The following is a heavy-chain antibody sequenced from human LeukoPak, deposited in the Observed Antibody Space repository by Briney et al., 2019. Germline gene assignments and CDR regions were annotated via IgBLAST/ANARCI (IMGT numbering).Heavy chain of an antibody. CDR2: ISYDGSNK. CDR3: AKNNYYDSTWAFDI. D-gene: IGHD3-22*01. CDR1: GFTFSSYG. V-gene: IGHV3-30*18. Sequence: GGSLRLSCAASGFTFSSYGMHWVRQAPGKGLEWVAVISYDGSNKYYADSVKGRFTISRDNSKNTLYLQTNSLRAEDTAVYYCAKNNYYDSTWAFDIWGQGTMVTVSS. J-gene: IGHJ3*02.